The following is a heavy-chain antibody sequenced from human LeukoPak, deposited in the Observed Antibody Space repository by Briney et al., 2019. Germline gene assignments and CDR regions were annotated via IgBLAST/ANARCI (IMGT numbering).Heavy chain of an antibody. J-gene: IGHJ4*02. Sequence: SETLSLTCAVYGGSFSGYYWSWIRQPPGKGLEWIGETNHSGSTNYNPSLKSRVTISVDTSKNQFSLKLSSVTAADTAVYYCASLNYYDSAPADYWGQGTLVTVSS. V-gene: IGHV4-34*01. CDR1: GGSFSGYY. CDR2: TNHSGST. CDR3: ASLNYYDSAPADY. D-gene: IGHD3-22*01.